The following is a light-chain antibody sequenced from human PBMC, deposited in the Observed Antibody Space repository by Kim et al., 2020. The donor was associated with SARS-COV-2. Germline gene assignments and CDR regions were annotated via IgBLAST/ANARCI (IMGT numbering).Light chain of an antibody. CDR1: SSDVGGYNS. Sequence: QSAPTQPPSASGSPGQSVTISCTGTSSDVGGYNSVSWYQQYPGKAPKLMIHEVSKRPSGVPDRFSGSKSGNTASLTVSGLQAEDEADYYCSSYAGSSVVFGGGTQLTVL. CDR3: SSYAGSSVV. CDR2: EVS. V-gene: IGLV2-8*01. J-gene: IGLJ2*01.